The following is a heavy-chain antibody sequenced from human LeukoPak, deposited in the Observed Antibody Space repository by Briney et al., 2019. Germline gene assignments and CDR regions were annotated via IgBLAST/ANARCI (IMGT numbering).Heavy chain of an antibody. Sequence: GASVKVSCKASGYTFTSYGISWVRQAPGQGLEWMGGIIPIFGTANYAQKFQGRVTITTDESTSTAYMELSSLRSEDTAVYYCARQLCSSTSCYSPDWFDPWGQGTLVTVSS. CDR3: ARQLCSSTSCYSPDWFDP. CDR2: IIPIFGTA. D-gene: IGHD2-2*02. CDR1: GYTFTSYG. V-gene: IGHV1-69*05. J-gene: IGHJ5*02.